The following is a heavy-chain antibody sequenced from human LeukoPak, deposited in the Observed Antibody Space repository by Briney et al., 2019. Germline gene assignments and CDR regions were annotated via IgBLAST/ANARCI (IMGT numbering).Heavy chain of an antibody. D-gene: IGHD2-2*01. CDR1: GGSFSGYY. Sequence: SETLSLTCAVYGGSFSGYYWSWIRQPPGKGLEWIGEINHSGSTNYNPSLKSRVTISVDTSKNQFSLKLSSVTAADTAVYYCAGEGVPAAARGNWFDPWGQGTLVTVSS. CDR2: INHSGST. CDR3: AGEGVPAAARGNWFDP. J-gene: IGHJ5*02. V-gene: IGHV4-34*01.